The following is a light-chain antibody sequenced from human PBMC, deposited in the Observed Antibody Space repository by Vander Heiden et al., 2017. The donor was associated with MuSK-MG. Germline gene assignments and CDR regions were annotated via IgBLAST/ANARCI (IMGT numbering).Light chain of an antibody. J-gene: IGKJ2*01. Sequence: DIVMTQSPDSLAVSLGERATINCKSSQSVLYSSNNKNYLAWYQQKPGQPPKLLIYWASTRESGVPDRFSGSGSGTDFTLTISSLHAEDVTVYYCQRYESTGNTFGPGTKLELK. CDR1: QSVLYSSNNKNY. V-gene: IGKV4-1*01. CDR2: WAS. CDR3: QRYESTGNT.